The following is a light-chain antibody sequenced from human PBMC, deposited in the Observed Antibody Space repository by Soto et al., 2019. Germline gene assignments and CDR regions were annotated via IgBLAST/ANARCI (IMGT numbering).Light chain of an antibody. CDR3: SSFAVSNSCV. V-gene: IGLV2-8*01. J-gene: IGLJ1*01. CDR2: EVN. CDR1: SNDVGGYNY. Sequence: QSALTQPPSASGSPGQSGTISCTGTSNDVGGYNYVSWYQQHPGKAPKLMIYEVNKRPSGVPDRFSGSKSGNTASLTVSGLQAEDEADYYCSSFAVSNSCVFGTGTKVTVL.